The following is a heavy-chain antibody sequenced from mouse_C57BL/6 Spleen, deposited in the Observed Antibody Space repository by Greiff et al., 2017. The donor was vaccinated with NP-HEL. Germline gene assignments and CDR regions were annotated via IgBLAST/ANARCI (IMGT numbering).Heavy chain of an antibody. V-gene: IGHV5-9*01. J-gene: IGHJ3*01. CDR3: ARQDDGYYWFAY. D-gene: IGHD2-3*01. Sequence: EVKVVESGGGLVKPGGSLKLSCAASGFTFSSYTMSWVRQTPEKRLEWVATISGGGGNTYYPDSVKGRFTISRDNAKNTLYLQMSSLRSEDTALYYCARQDDGYYWFAYWGQGTLVTVSA. CDR1: GFTFSSYT. CDR2: ISGGGGNT.